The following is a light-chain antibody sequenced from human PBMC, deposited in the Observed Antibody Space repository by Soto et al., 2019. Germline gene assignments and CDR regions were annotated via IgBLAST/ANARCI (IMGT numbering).Light chain of an antibody. J-gene: IGKJ4*01. V-gene: IGKV3-11*01. Sequence: EIVLTQSPATLSLSPGEGVTLSGRAMQTFNNLAWYQQKPGQAPRLLIYDASDRATGIPARFSGSGSGTDFSLPISYLEPEDFAVYYCQQRANWPLSFGGGTKVEIK. CDR2: DAS. CDR1: QTFNN. CDR3: QQRANWPLS.